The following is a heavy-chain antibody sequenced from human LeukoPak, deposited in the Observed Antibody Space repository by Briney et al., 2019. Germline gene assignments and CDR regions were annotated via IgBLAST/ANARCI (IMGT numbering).Heavy chain of an antibody. CDR1: GYTFTSYG. J-gene: IGHJ5*02. Sequence: ASVKVSCKASGYTFTSYGISWVRQAPGQGLEWMGWISAYNGNTNYAQKLQGGVTMTTDTSTSTAYMELRSLRSDDTAVYYCARVREMATIVWFDPWGQGTLVTVSS. CDR3: ARVREMATIVWFDP. D-gene: IGHD5-24*01. V-gene: IGHV1-18*01. CDR2: ISAYNGNT.